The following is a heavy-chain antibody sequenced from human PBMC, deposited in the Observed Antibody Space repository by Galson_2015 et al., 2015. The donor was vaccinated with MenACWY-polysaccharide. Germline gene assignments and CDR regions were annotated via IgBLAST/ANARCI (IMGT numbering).Heavy chain of an antibody. V-gene: IGHV4-31*03. CDR2: IRGSGNS. CDR3: ARISYTVTSFGWFDP. CDR1: GGFISSGGHY. D-gene: IGHD4-17*01. Sequence: TLSLTCTVSGGFISSGGHYWAWIRQHPEKGLEWIAYIRGSGNSNYNPSLKSRVIISVDTSKNQFSLSLSSVTAADTAMYYCARISYTVTSFGWFDPWGQGTPVTVSS. J-gene: IGHJ5*02.